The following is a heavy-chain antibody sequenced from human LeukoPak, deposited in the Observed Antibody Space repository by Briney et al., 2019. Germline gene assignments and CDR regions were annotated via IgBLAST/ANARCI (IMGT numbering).Heavy chain of an antibody. CDR2: ISGSGGST. D-gene: IGHD3-10*01. CDR3: AKAPPYGSGMSGVLSCDY. V-gene: IGHV3-23*01. CDR1: GFTFSSYA. Sequence: GGSLRLSCAASGFTFSSYAISWVRQVPGKGLEWVSAISGSGGSTYYADSVKGRFTISRDNSKNTLYLQMNSLRAEDTAVYYCAKAPPYGSGMSGVLSCDYWGQGNLVTVSS. J-gene: IGHJ4*02.